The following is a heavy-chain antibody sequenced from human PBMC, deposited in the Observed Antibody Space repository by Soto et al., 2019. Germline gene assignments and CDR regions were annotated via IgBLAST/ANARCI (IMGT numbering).Heavy chain of an antibody. CDR1: GGSFSGYY. CDR2: INHSGST. J-gene: IGHJ6*03. D-gene: IGHD2-2*01. CDR3: ARGSPKYCSSTSCYEGYYYYYMDV. V-gene: IGHV4-34*01. Sequence: QVQLQQWGAGLLKPSETLSLTCAVYGGSFSGYYWSWIRQPPGKGLEWIGEINHSGSTNYNPSLKRRVTISVDTSKNQFSRKLSSVTAADTAVYYCARGSPKYCSSTSCYEGYYYYYMDVWGKGTTVTVSS.